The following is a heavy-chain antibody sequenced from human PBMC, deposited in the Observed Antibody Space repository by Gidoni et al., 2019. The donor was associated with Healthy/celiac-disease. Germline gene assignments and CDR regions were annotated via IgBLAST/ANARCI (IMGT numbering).Heavy chain of an antibody. J-gene: IGHJ1*01. Sequence: QVQLVESGGGVVQPGRSLRLSCAASGFHFSSYGMPWVRQAPVRGLEWVAVIWYDGSNKYYADSVKGRFTISRDNSKNTLYLQMNSLRAEDTAVYYCARGGLYGDYATDEYFQHWGQGTLVTVSS. CDR1: GFHFSSYG. V-gene: IGHV3-33*01. CDR2: IWYDGSNK. D-gene: IGHD4-17*01. CDR3: ARGGLYGDYATDEYFQH.